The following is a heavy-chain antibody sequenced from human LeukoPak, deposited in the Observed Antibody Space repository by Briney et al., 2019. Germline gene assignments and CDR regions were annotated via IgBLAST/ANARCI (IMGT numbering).Heavy chain of an antibody. D-gene: IGHD5-18*01. CDR2: MNQDGSEK. J-gene: IGHJ4*02. V-gene: IGHV3-7*03. CDR3: ARGGGYSYGYFGY. Sequence: GGSLRLSCAASGFTFSSDWMSWVRQAPGKGLEWVANMNQDGSEKYYVDSVKGRFTISRDNAKNSLYLQMNSLRAEDTAVYYCARGGGYSYGYFGYWGQGTLVTVSS. CDR1: GFTFSSDW.